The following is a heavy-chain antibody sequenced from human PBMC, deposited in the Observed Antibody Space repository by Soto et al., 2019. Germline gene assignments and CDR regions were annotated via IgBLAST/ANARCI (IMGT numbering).Heavy chain of an antibody. Sequence: QVQLQESGPGLVKPSQTLSLTCTVSGGSISSGGYYWSWIRQHPGKGLEWIGYIYYSGSTYYNPSLKSRVTKSVDTSKNQFSLKLSSVTAADTAVYYCAGNLNYYGSGQDAFDIWGQGTMVTVSS. CDR3: AGNLNYYGSGQDAFDI. CDR2: IYYSGST. CDR1: GGSISSGGYY. J-gene: IGHJ3*02. V-gene: IGHV4-31*03. D-gene: IGHD3-10*01.